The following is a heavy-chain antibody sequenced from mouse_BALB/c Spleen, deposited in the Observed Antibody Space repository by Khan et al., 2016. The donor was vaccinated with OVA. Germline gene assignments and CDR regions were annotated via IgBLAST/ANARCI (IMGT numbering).Heavy chain of an antibody. D-gene: IGHD2-1*01. J-gene: IGHJ3*01. Sequence: EVELVESGGGLVKPGGSLKLSCAVSGFTFSDYYMYWVRQTPEKRLEWVATISDGGSYTYYPDSVKGRFTISRDDAKNNLYLQMSRLKSDDTAMYCCARGYYGNPFAYWGQGTLVTVSA. CDR2: ISDGGSYT. V-gene: IGHV5-4*02. CDR3: ARGYYGNPFAY. CDR1: GFTFSDYY.